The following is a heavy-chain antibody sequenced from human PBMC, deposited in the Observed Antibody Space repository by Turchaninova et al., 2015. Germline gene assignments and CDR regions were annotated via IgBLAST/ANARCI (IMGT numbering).Heavy chain of an antibody. CDR1: GGTFSRYG. CDR3: ARAAASMIVVVRGFDP. Sequence: QVQLVQSGAEVKKPGSSVKVSCKASGGTFSRYGSSWVRKAPGQGLEWMGGIIPIFGTANYAQKFQGRVTITADESTSTAYMELSSLRSEDTAVYYCARAAASMIVVVRGFDPWGQGTLVTVSS. V-gene: IGHV1-69*01. D-gene: IGHD3-22*01. J-gene: IGHJ5*02. CDR2: IIPIFGTA.